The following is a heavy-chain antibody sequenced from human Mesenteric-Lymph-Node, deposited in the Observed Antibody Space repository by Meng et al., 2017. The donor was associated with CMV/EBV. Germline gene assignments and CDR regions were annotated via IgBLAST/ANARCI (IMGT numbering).Heavy chain of an antibody. CDR3: ARVEVATLGYCSSTSCSFDY. CDR1: GYTFTSYG. J-gene: IGHJ4*02. Sequence: ASVNVSCKASGYTFTSYGISWVRQAPGQGLEWMGWISAYNGNTNYAQKLQGRVTMTTDTSTSTAYMELRSLRSDDTAVYYCARVEVATLGYCSSTSCSFDYWGQGTLVTVSS. CDR2: ISAYNGNT. D-gene: IGHD2-2*01. V-gene: IGHV1-18*01.